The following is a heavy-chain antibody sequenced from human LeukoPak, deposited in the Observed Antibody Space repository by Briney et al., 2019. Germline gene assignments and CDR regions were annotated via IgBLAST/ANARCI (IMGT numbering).Heavy chain of an antibody. CDR1: GGSISSSNW. CDR3: ARDRVVVAATHRFDP. J-gene: IGHJ5*02. CDR2: IYHSGST. D-gene: IGHD2-15*01. V-gene: IGHV4-4*02. Sequence: SGTLSLTCAVSGGSISSSNWWSWVRQPPGKGLEWIGEIYHSGSTNYNPSLKSRVTISVDKSKNQFSLKLSSVTAADTAVYYCARDRVVVAATHRFDPWGQGTLATVSS.